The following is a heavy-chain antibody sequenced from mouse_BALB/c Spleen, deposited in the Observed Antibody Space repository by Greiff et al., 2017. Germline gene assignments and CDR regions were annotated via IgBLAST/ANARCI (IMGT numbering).Heavy chain of an antibody. D-gene: IGHD2-4*01. CDR1: GYTFTSYW. CDR3: TRTYDYDGGYYAMDY. Sequence: QVQLQQPGAELVRPGASVKLSCKASGYTFTSYWINWVKQRPGQGLEWIGNIYPSDSYTNYNQKFKDKATLTVDKSSSTAYMQLSSPTSEDSAVYYCTRTYDYDGGYYAMDYWGQGTSVTVSS. CDR2: IYPSDSYT. J-gene: IGHJ4*01. V-gene: IGHV1-69*02.